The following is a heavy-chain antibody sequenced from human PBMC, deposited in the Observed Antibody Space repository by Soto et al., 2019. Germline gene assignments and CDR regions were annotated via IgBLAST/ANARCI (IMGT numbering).Heavy chain of an antibody. Sequence: EVQLVESGGGLVQPGGSLRLSCAASGVTFSSYSMNWVRQAPGKWLEWVSYIRSSSSTIYYADSVKGRFTISRDNSKHSLYLQMHSLRADDTAVYYCARHPERIAESGWFDPWGQGTLVTGSS. CDR3: ARHPERIAESGWFDP. V-gene: IGHV3-48*01. D-gene: IGHD6-13*01. CDR1: GVTFSSYS. CDR2: IRSSSSTI. J-gene: IGHJ5*02.